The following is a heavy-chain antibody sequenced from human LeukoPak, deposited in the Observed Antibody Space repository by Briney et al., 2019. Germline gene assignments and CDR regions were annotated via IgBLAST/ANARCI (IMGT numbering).Heavy chain of an antibody. CDR1: GGSLSNYY. CDR2: INHSGST. CDR3: ARGPASGSNFAWFDP. D-gene: IGHD3-10*01. Sequence: SETLSLTCAVYGGSLSNYYWSWIRQPPGKGLEWSGEINHSGSTKCNPSLKSRITISVDMSKNQFSLELSSVTAADTAIYYCARGPASGSNFAWFDPWGQGTLVTVSS. V-gene: IGHV4-34*01. J-gene: IGHJ5*02.